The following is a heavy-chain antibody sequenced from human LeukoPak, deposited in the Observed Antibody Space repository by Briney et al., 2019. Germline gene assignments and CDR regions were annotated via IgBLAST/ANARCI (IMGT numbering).Heavy chain of an antibody. V-gene: IGHV3-48*01. CDR3: ARSPSSFDP. D-gene: IGHD3-16*02. CDR2: ISSRGDTI. Sequence: PGGSLRLSCAASGFTVSSTYMSWVRQAPGKGLEWVSSISSRGDTIDYADSVKGRFTISRDNAKNSLYLQMNSLRAEDTAVYYCARSPSSFDPWGQGALVTVSS. J-gene: IGHJ5*02. CDR1: GFTVSSTY.